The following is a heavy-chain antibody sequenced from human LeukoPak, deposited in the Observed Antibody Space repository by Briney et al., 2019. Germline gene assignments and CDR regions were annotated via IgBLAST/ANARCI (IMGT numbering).Heavy chain of an antibody. D-gene: IGHD3-16*01. J-gene: IGHJ4*02. CDR1: GGSISSDY. V-gene: IGHV4-4*07. CDR2: IYTSGST. CDR3: ARDVGADVWGMFYFDY. Sequence: SETLSLTCTVSGGSISSDYWSWIRQPAGKGLEWIGRIYTSGSTNYNPSLKSRVTLSVDKSKNQFSLKLSSVTAADTAVYYCARDVGADVWGMFYFDYWGQGTLVTVSS.